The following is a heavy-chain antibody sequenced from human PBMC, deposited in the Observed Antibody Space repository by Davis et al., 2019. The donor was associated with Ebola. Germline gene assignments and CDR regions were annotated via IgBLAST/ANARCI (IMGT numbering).Heavy chain of an antibody. Sequence: GGSLRLSCAASGFTSSSYSMNWVRQAPGKGLEWASYISSSSSTIYYADSVKGRFTISRDNSKNTLYLQMNSLRDEDTAVYDCARDFFRWGIYYGMDVWGQGTTVTVSS. CDR1: GFTSSSYS. J-gene: IGHJ6*02. V-gene: IGHV3-48*02. D-gene: IGHD3-16*01. CDR2: ISSSSSTI. CDR3: ARDFFRWGIYYGMDV.